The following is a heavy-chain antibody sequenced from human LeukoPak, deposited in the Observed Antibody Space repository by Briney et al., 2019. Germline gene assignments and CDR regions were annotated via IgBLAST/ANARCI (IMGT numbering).Heavy chain of an antibody. V-gene: IGHV4-38-2*02. CDR1: GYSISSGYY. J-gene: IGHJ4*02. Sequence: SVTLSFTCSVSGYSISSGYYWGWTRQPPGKGLEGIGSIYHSVSTYYNPDLNSRVTISVDTSKSQFSLKLSSVTAADTAVYYCARDPLGPDYWGQGTLVTVSS. CDR2: IYHSVST. CDR3: ARDPLGPDY.